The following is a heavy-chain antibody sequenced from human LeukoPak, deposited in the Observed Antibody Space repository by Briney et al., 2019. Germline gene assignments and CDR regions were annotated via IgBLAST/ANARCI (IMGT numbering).Heavy chain of an antibody. CDR3: ARVRYNWNYAFDY. CDR1: GGSISSHY. D-gene: IGHD1-7*01. CDR2: IYTSGST. Sequence: HSETLSLTCTVSGGSISSHYWSWIRQPAGKGLEWIGRIYTSGSTNYNPSLKSRVTMSVDTSKNQFSLKLSSVTAADTAVYYCARVRYNWNYAFDYWGQGTLVTVSS. V-gene: IGHV4-4*07. J-gene: IGHJ4*02.